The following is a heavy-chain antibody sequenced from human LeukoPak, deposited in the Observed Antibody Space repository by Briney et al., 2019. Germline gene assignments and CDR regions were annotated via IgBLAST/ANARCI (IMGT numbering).Heavy chain of an antibody. J-gene: IGHJ6*02. D-gene: IGHD3-22*01. CDR1: GFTFSSYS. CDR2: ISSSSSYI. V-gene: IGHV3-21*01. Sequence: GGSLRLSCAASGFTFSSYSMNWVRQAPGKGLEWVSSISSSSSYIYYADSVKGRFTISRDSAKNSLYLQMNSLRAEDTAVYYCATSLLRRPYYYGMDVWGQGTTVTVSS. CDR3: ATSLLRRPYYYGMDV.